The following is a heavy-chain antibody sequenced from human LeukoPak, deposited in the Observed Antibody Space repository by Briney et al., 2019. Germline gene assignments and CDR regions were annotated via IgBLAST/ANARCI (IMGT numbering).Heavy chain of an antibody. V-gene: IGHV3-23*01. CDR1: GFTFRSYA. J-gene: IGHJ4*02. Sequence: GGSLRLSCAASGFTFRSYAMSWVRQAPGKGLEGVSAISGSGGSTYYADSVKGRFTISRDNSKNTLYLQMNSLRAEDTAVYYCAKDDRNYYGSGSYYKGDYWGQGTLVTVSS. CDR2: ISGSGGST. D-gene: IGHD3-10*01. CDR3: AKDDRNYYGSGSYYKGDY.